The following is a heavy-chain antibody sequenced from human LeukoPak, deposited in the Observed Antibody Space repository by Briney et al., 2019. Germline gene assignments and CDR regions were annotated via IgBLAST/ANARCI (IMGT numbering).Heavy chain of an antibody. CDR3: AKDRYSYAFEYSDS. V-gene: IGHV3-30*18. Sequence: GGSLRLSCAASGFTFSSYGMHWVRQAPGKGLEWVAVISYDGSNKYYADSVKGRFTISRDNSKNTLSLQVSSLRTEDTAVYYCAKDRYSYAFEYSDSWGQGTLVTVSS. CDR1: GFTFSSYG. CDR2: ISYDGSNK. J-gene: IGHJ4*02. D-gene: IGHD5-18*01.